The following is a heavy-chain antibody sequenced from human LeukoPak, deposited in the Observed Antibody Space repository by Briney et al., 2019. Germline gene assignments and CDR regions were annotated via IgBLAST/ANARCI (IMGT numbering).Heavy chain of an antibody. CDR2: IKQDGSEK. D-gene: IGHD4-17*01. Sequence: AGGSLRLSCAASGFTFSSYWVSWVRQAPGKGLEWVANIKQDGSEKYYVDSVKGRFTISRDNAKNSLYLQMNSLRAEDTAVYYCARVGRYGDYDYWGQGTLVTVSS. V-gene: IGHV3-7*01. CDR1: GFTFSSYW. J-gene: IGHJ4*02. CDR3: ARVGRYGDYDY.